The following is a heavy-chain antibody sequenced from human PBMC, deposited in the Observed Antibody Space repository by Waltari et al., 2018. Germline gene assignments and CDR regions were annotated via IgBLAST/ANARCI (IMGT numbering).Heavy chain of an antibody. V-gene: IGHV5-51*01. CDR1: GCSFSTYW. CDR2: IHPGESHI. Sequence: EVQLVQSGAEVKKPGESLKISCKGCGCSFSTYWINWVRQMPGQGLEWMGIIHPGESHIRYSPSFQGLVTFSADTSISTAYLQWDSLKASDTAMYYCARTPHCSGGSCLDYWGQGTLVTISS. J-gene: IGHJ4*02. CDR3: ARTPHCSGGSCLDY. D-gene: IGHD2-15*01.